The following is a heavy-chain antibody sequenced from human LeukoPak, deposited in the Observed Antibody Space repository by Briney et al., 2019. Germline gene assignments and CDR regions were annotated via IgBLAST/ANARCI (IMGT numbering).Heavy chain of an antibody. V-gene: IGHV3-30*18. J-gene: IGHJ3*02. CDR1: GFTFSSYG. D-gene: IGHD4-17*01. CDR3: AKGGVYGDYVTAFDI. CDR2: ISYDGSNK. Sequence: GGSLRLSCAASGFTFSSYGMHWVRQAPGKGLEWVAVISYDGSNKYYADSVKGRFTISRDNSKNTLYLQMNSLRAEDTAVYYCAKGGVYGDYVTAFDIWGQGTMVTVPS.